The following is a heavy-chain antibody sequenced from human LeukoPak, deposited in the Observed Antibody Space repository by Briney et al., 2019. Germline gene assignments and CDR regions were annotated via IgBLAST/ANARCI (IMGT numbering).Heavy chain of an antibody. CDR1: RYTFTGYY. D-gene: IGHD5-18*01. Sequence: ASVKVSCRVSRYTFTGYYMHWVRQAPGQGLEWMGRINPNSGGTNYAQKFQARVTMTRDTSISTAYMELSRLRSDDTAVYYCAREDTAMVFWWGQGTLVTVSS. V-gene: IGHV1-2*06. CDR3: AREDTAMVFW. CDR2: INPNSGGT. J-gene: IGHJ4*02.